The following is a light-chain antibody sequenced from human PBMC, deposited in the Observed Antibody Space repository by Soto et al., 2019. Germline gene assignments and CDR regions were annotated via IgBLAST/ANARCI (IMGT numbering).Light chain of an antibody. V-gene: IGKV3-11*01. J-gene: IGKJ4*01. CDR2: EAS. CDR1: QSVSSQ. CDR3: QQRRDWPLT. Sequence: EIVLTQSPATLYLSPGERATLSCRASQSVSSQLAWYQQKPGQAPRLLIYEASNRATGIPAMFSGSGSGTDFTLTISSLEPEDFALYYCQQRRDWPLTFGGGTQVEIK.